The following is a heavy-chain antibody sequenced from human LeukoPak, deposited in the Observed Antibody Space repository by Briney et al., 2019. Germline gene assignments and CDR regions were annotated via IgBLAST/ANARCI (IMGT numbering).Heavy chain of an antibody. Sequence: PSETLSLTCTVSGGSISSYYWSWIRQPPGKGLEWIGYIYYSGSTNYNPSLKSRVTISVDTSKNQFSLKLSSVTAADTAVYYCARGNDFWSGSYTTYYFDYWGQGTLVTVSS. CDR2: IYYSGST. CDR3: ARGNDFWSGSYTTYYFDY. CDR1: GGSISSYY. V-gene: IGHV4-59*01. D-gene: IGHD3-3*01. J-gene: IGHJ4*02.